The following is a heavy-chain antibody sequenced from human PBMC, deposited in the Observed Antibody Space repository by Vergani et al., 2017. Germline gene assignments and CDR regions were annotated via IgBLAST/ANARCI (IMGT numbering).Heavy chain of an antibody. D-gene: IGHD6-13*01. CDR3: ARDSMAAAGRYYYYYYGMDV. CDR1: GFTFSSYW. V-gene: IGHV3-7*01. Sequence: EVQLVESGGGLVQPGGSLRLSCAASGFTFSSYWMSWVRQAPGKGLEGVANIKQDGSEKYYVDSVKGRFTISRDNAKNSLYLQMNSLRAEDTAVYYCARDSMAAAGRYYYYYYGMDVWGQGTTVTVSS. J-gene: IGHJ6*02. CDR2: IKQDGSEK.